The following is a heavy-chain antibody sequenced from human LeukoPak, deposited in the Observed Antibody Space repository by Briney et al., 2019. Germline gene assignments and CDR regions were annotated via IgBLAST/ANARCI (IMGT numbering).Heavy chain of an antibody. CDR1: GFTLSNHW. Sequence: GGSLRLSCAASGFTLSNHWMTWVRQAPGKGLEWVANIKPDGSEKFYVDSVKGQFSISRDNAKNSLFLQMNSLRAEDTAVYYCARDSGSYWGQGTLVTVSS. J-gene: IGHJ4*02. CDR3: ARDSGSY. CDR2: IKPDGSEK. D-gene: IGHD1-26*01. V-gene: IGHV3-7*04.